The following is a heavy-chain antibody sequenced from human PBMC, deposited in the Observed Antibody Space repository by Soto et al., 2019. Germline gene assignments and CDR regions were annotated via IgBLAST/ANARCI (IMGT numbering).Heavy chain of an antibody. CDR1: GYTFTSYG. V-gene: IGHV1-18*01. CDR2: ISAYNGNT. Sequence: GASVKVSCKASGYTFTSYGISWVRQAPGQGLEWMGWISAYNGNTNYAQKLQGRVTMTTDTSTSTAYMELRSLRSDDTAVYYCARDETQLATSTPFDYWGQGTLVTVSS. D-gene: IGHD6-13*01. CDR3: ARDETQLATSTPFDY. J-gene: IGHJ4*02.